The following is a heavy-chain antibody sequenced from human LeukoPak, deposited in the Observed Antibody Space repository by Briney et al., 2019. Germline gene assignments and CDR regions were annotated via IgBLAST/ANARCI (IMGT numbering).Heavy chain of an antibody. V-gene: IGHV3-30-3*01. CDR3: AREGQWLPTGY. Sequence: GGSLRLSCAASGFTFSSYAMHWVRQAPGKGLEWVAVISYDGSNKYYADSVKGRFTISRDNSTISLYLQLNSLRAEDTAVYYCAREGQWLPTGYWGQGTLVTVSS. J-gene: IGHJ4*02. D-gene: IGHD6-19*01. CDR2: ISYDGSNK. CDR1: GFTFSSYA.